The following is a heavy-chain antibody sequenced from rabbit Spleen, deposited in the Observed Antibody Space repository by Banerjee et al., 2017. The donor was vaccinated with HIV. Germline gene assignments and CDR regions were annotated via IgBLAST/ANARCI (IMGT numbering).Heavy chain of an antibody. J-gene: IGHJ4*01. D-gene: IGHD2-1*01. CDR3: VRDQAGDADYGPYYLNL. V-gene: IGHV1S47*01. CDR2: IEPIFGNT. Sequence: QEQLVESGGGLVQPGGSLKLSCTASGFDFSNYGVTWVRQAPGKGLEWIGYIEPIFGNTYYAGWVNGRFTISSHNAQNTLYLQLSSLTAADTATYFCVRDQAGDADYGPYYLNLWGPGTLVTVS. CDR1: GFDFSNYG.